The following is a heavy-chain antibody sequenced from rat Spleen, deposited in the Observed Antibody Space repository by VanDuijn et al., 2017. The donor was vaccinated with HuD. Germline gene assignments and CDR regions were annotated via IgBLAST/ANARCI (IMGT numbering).Heavy chain of an antibody. V-gene: IGHV5-31*01. Sequence: EVQLVESGGGLVQPGRSLKLSCVASGFTFNNYWMTWIRQAPGKGLEWVASITNTGGSTYYPDSMKGRFTISRDNAKSSLYLQMDSLRSEDTATYYCARDRILRSTGFDLWGLGVMVTVSS. D-gene: IGHD1-6*01. CDR1: GFTFNNYW. CDR2: ITNTGGST. CDR3: ARDRILRSTGFDL. J-gene: IGHJ2*01.